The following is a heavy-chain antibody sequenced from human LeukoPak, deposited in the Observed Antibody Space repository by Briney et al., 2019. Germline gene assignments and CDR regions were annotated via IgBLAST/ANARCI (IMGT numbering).Heavy chain of an antibody. CDR1: GFTFSSYW. J-gene: IGHJ4*02. CDR2: ISGSGGST. Sequence: GGSLRLSCAASGFTFSSYWMHWVRQAPGKGLEWVSAISGSGGSTYYADSVKGRFTISRDNSKNTLYLQMNSLRAEDTAVYYCAKEVYYYDSSGQFDYWGQGTLVTVSS. V-gene: IGHV3-23*01. CDR3: AKEVYYYDSSGQFDY. D-gene: IGHD3-22*01.